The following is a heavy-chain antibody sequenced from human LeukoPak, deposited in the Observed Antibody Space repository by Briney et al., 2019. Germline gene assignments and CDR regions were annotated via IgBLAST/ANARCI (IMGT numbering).Heavy chain of an antibody. Sequence: GGSLRLSCAASGFTLSSHAMEWGRKGPGKGRGWVGVTSNEGTLKNYADSVKVRFTIYRDISNNTMYLKMVNLRTKDTAVYYCARYMYYVLTQYDYFDYWGQGTLVTVSS. CDR1: GFTLSSHA. V-gene: IGHV3-30-3*01. CDR3: ARYMYYVLTQYDYFDY. D-gene: IGHD3-9*01. J-gene: IGHJ4*02. CDR2: TSNEGTLK.